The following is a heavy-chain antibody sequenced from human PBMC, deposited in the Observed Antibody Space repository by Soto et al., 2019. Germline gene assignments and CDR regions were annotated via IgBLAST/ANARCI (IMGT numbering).Heavy chain of an antibody. CDR2: INKDGRQK. CDR1: GYTRSDYL. J-gene: IGHJ4*02. Sequence: GGSLRLSCAASGYTRSDYLMPWVRQAPGKGMEWVANINKDGRQKNYVDSVKGRFTIARGNGQNSLSLQINSLRVDDTAVYYCVRELRLAYWGQGALVTVYS. V-gene: IGHV3-7*03. CDR3: VRELRLAY. D-gene: IGHD6-19*01.